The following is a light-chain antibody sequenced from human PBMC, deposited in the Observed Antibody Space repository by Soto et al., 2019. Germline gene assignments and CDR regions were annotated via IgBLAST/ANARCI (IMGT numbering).Light chain of an antibody. V-gene: IGKV3-15*01. Sequence: EIVMTQSPATLSVSPGERATLSCRASQSVSSNLAWYQQKPGQAPRRLIYGASTRATGIPARFSGSGSGTEFTLTISSLQSEDLAVYYCQQYNNWPSSTFGQGTKVEIK. CDR1: QSVSSN. CDR2: GAS. CDR3: QQYNNWPSST. J-gene: IGKJ1*01.